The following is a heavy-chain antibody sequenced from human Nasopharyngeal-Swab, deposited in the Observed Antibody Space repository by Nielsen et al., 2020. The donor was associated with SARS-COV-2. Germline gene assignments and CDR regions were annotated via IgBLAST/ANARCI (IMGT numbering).Heavy chain of an antibody. CDR3: ARDGGYSYGFSPNYGMDV. Sequence: GESLKISCAASGFTFSSYAMHWVRQAPGKGLEYVSAISSNGGSTYYADSVKGRFTISRDNSKNTLYLQMGSLRAADMAVYYCARDGGYSYGFSPNYGMDVWGQGTTVIVSS. D-gene: IGHD5-18*01. J-gene: IGHJ6*02. CDR2: ISSNGGST. V-gene: IGHV3-64*02. CDR1: GFTFSSYA.